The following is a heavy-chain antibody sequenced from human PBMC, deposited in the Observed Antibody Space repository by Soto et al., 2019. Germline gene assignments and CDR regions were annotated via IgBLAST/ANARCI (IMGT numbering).Heavy chain of an antibody. CDR2: ISGSGGST. Sequence: GGSLRLSCAASGFTFSSYAMSWVRQAPGKGLEWVSAISGSGGSTYYADSVKGRFTISRDNSKNTLYLQMNSLRAEDTAVYYCAKDSISSGYYYTYYFDYWGQGTLVTVSS. CDR3: AKDSISSGYYYTYYFDY. CDR1: GFTFSSYA. D-gene: IGHD3-22*01. V-gene: IGHV3-23*01. J-gene: IGHJ4*02.